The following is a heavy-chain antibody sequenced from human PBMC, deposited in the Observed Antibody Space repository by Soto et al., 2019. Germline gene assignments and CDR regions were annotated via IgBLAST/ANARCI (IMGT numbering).Heavy chain of an antibody. J-gene: IGHJ4*02. V-gene: IGHV4-4*07. CDR3: ARGGIQLSYAFDY. D-gene: IGHD5-18*01. CDR2: IYTSGST. CDR1: GTSVRNYY. Sequence: QVQLQESGPGLVKPSETLSLTCSVSGTSVRNYYWSWIRQPAGKGLEHIGRIYTSGSTSYNPSLKSRITMSMDTSQTQIYLNLTSVTAADTAVYYCARGGIQLSYAFDYWGQGILVTVSS.